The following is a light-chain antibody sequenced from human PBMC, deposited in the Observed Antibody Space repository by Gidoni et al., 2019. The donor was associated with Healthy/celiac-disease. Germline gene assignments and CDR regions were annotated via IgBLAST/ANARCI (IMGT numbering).Light chain of an antibody. CDR1: QSVSSSY. V-gene: IGKV3-20*01. CDR3: QQYGSSKLT. CDR2: GAS. J-gene: IGKJ4*01. Sequence: VLTQSPGTLSLSPGERATLSCRASQSVSSSYLAWYQQKPGQAPRLLIYGASSRATGIPDRFSGSGSGTDFTLTISRLEPEDFAVYYCQQYGSSKLTFGGGTKVEIK.